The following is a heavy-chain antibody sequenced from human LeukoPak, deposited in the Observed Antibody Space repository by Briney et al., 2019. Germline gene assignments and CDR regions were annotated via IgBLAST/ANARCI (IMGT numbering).Heavy chain of an antibody. Sequence: PSETLSLTCAVYGGSFSGYYWSWIRQPPGKGLEWIGEINHSGSTNYNPSLKSRGTISVDTSKNQFSLKLSSVTAADTAVYYCAGGPIIGDYYDSSGYPQPTYFDYWGQGTLVTVSS. CDR2: INHSGST. D-gene: IGHD3-22*01. CDR3: AGGPIIGDYYDSSGYPQPTYFDY. V-gene: IGHV4-34*01. CDR1: GGSFSGYY. J-gene: IGHJ4*02.